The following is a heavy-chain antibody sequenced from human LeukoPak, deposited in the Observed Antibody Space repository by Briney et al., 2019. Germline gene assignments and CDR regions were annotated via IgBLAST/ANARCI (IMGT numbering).Heavy chain of an antibody. CDR3: ARRQGTYTLDYGLDV. Sequence: EPSETLSLTCTVSGGSISSYYWSWIRQPPGKGLEYIGYIYYTGTTNYNPSLKSRVTISVDTSRNQFSLRLSSVTAADTAVYYCARRQGTYTLDYGLDVWGQGTTVTVSS. D-gene: IGHD3-16*01. V-gene: IGHV4-59*08. J-gene: IGHJ6*02. CDR2: IYYTGTT. CDR1: GGSISSYY.